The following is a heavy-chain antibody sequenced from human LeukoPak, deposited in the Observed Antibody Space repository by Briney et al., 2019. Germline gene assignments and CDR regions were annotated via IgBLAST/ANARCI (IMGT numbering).Heavy chain of an antibody. D-gene: IGHD6-19*01. Sequence: GGSLRLSCAASGFTFSSYAMSWVRQAPGKGLEWVSVIRGSDGSTYYADSVKGRFTISRDNSKNTLYLLMNSLRAEDTAVFYCAKPRGEEWLVGLYDAFDIWGQGTMVTVSS. CDR1: GFTFSSYA. CDR2: IRGSDGST. V-gene: IGHV3-23*01. CDR3: AKPRGEEWLVGLYDAFDI. J-gene: IGHJ3*02.